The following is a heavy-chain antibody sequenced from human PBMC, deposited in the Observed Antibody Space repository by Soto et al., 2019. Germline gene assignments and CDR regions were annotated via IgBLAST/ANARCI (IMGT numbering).Heavy chain of an antibody. CDR2: IYWDDDK. V-gene: IGHV2-5*02. CDR3: AHTPFDY. Sequence: QITLKESGPTLVIRTQTLTLTCTFSGFSLSTSGVGVGWIRQPPGKAPEWLALIYWDDDKRYSPSLRSRLTITKDTSKNQVVLTMTNVDPVDTATYYCAHTPFDYWGQGTLVTVSS. J-gene: IGHJ4*02. CDR1: GFSLSTSGVG.